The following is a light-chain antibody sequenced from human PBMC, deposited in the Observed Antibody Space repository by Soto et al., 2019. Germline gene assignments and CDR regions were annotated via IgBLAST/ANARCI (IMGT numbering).Light chain of an antibody. CDR2: EVS. CDR3: SSYAGSSNV. CDR1: SSDVGGYNY. J-gene: IGLJ1*01. Sequence: QSALAQPPSASGSPGQSVTISCTGTSSDVGGYNYVSWYQQHPGKAPKLIISEVSKRPSGVPDRFSGSKSGNTASLTVSGLQAEDEADYYCSSYAGSSNVFGTGTKVTV. V-gene: IGLV2-8*01.